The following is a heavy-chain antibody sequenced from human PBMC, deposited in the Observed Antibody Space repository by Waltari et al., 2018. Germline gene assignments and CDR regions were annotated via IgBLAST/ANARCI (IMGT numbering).Heavy chain of an antibody. CDR1: GFTFDDYS. D-gene: IGHD3-16*01. Sequence: EVQVVESGGGSVQPGRSLRLSCLASGFTFDDYSMHWVRQPPWKGLEWVSGISLNSGSIDYADSVKGRFAISRDNTKNSLFLEMSSLRIEDTAFYYCVKSQSSTLNDYTNNFDHWGQGTLVTVSS. J-gene: IGHJ4*02. CDR2: ISLNSGSI. V-gene: IGHV3-9*01. CDR3: VKSQSSTLNDYTNNFDH.